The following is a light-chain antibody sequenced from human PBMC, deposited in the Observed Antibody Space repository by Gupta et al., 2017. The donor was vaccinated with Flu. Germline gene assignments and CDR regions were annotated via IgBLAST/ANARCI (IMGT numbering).Light chain of an antibody. Sequence: EVFLTQSPATLSLSPGERATLSCRASQSLATFLAWYQHKPGQAPRLLIYDASTRVPGIPDRFSGSGSGTDFTLTISSLEPEDSGVYYWQQRSTRGTFGGGTKVEIK. V-gene: IGKV3-11*01. CDR1: QSLATF. J-gene: IGKJ4*01. CDR2: DAS. CDR3: QQRSTRGT.